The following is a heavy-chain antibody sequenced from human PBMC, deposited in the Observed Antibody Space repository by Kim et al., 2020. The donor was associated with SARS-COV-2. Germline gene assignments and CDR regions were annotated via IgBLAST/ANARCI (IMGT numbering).Heavy chain of an antibody. Sequence: GGSLRLSCAASGFTFSSYGMHWVRQAPGKGLEWVAVIWYDGSNKYYADSVKGRFTISRDNSKNTLYLQMNSLRAEDTAVYYCARDPTVTYITMIGGMDVWGQGTTVTVSS. J-gene: IGHJ6*02. CDR2: IWYDGSNK. V-gene: IGHV3-33*01. D-gene: IGHD3-22*01. CDR3: ARDPTVTYITMIGGMDV. CDR1: GFTFSSYG.